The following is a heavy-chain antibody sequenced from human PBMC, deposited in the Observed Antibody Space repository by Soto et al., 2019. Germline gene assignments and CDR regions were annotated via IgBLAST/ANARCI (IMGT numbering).Heavy chain of an antibody. V-gene: IGHV3-21*01. CDR1: GFTFSNHA. D-gene: IGHD3-10*01. CDR3: ARDPLWFGEIGYFDY. J-gene: IGHJ4*02. CDR2: IDSSGSFI. Sequence: EVQLVDSGGGLVKPGGSLRLSCAASGFTFSNHAMNWVRQAPGKGLEWVASIDSSGSFIYYADSVKGRFTISRDNAKNSLYLQMSTLRADDTAIYYCARDPLWFGEIGYFDYWGQGVLVTVSS.